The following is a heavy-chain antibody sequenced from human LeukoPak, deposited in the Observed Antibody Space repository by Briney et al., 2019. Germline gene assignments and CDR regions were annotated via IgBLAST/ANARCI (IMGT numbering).Heavy chain of an antibody. CDR2: ISGSGGST. CDR1: GFTFSSFA. D-gene: IGHD4-17*01. CDR3: ARERKMTTVTTRHYYYYMDV. V-gene: IGHV3-23*01. J-gene: IGHJ6*03. Sequence: PGGSLRLSCAASGFTFSSFAMSWVRQAPGKGLEWVSAISGSGGSTYYADSVKGRFTISRDNSKNTLYLQMNSLRAEDTAVYYCARERKMTTVTTRHYYYYMDVWGKGTTVTISS.